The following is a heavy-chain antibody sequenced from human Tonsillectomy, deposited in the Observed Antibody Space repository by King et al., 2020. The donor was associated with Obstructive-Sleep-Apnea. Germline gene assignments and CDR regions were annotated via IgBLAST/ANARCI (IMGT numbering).Heavy chain of an antibody. D-gene: IGHD6-19*01. J-gene: IGHJ4*02. V-gene: IGHV4-31*03. CDR1: DGSLSSGTYY. Sequence: QLQESGPGLVKPSQTLSLTCTVSDGSLSSGTYYWSWIRQHPGKGLEWIGYIAYSGNSYYNPSLKSRVTISGDTSKNQFSLKLTSVTAADTAVYYCARDSSSGWYHYFDYWGQGIVVTVSS. CDR3: ARDSSSGWYHYFDY. CDR2: IAYSGNS.